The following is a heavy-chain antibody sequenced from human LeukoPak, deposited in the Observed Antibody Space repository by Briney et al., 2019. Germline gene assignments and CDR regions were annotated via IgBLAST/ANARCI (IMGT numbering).Heavy chain of an antibody. V-gene: IGHV3-21*01. J-gene: IGHJ6*03. CDR3: AREQLGYYYMDV. Sequence: GGSLRLSCAASGFTFSTYTMNWVRQAPGKGLEWVSSISSRSSYIYYADSVKGRFTISRDNAKNSLYLQMNSLRAEDTAVYYCAREQLGYYYMDVWGKGTTVTISS. D-gene: IGHD6-13*01. CDR2: ISSRSSYI. CDR1: GFTFSTYT.